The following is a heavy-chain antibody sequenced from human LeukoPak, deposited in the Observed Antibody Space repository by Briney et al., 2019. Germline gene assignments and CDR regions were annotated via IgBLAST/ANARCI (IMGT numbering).Heavy chain of an antibody. CDR1: GGSFSGYY. CDR2: VNHSGST. V-gene: IGHV4-34*01. Sequence: SETLSLTCAVYGGSFSGYYWIWIRQPPGKGLEWIGEVNHSGSTNYNPSLKSRVTISVDTSKNQFSLKLSSVTAADTAVYYCARRLAVAGTLPDYWGQGTLVTVSS. J-gene: IGHJ4*02. D-gene: IGHD6-19*01. CDR3: ARRLAVAGTLPDY.